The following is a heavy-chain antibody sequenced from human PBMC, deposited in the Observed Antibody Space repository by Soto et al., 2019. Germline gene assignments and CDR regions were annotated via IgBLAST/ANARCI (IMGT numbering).Heavy chain of an antibody. CDR2: ISSNSAYM. CDR3: TRDASRDSSARGWFDP. D-gene: IGHD6-13*01. Sequence: GGSLRLSCAASGFTFRSFTMNWVRQAPGKGLEWVSTISSNSAYMYYTDALRGGLTISRDNAKNSLHLQMHRLRPEDTAVYYCTRDASRDSSARGWFDPWGPGTLVTVSS. V-gene: IGHV3-21*01. J-gene: IGHJ5*02. CDR1: GFTFRSFT.